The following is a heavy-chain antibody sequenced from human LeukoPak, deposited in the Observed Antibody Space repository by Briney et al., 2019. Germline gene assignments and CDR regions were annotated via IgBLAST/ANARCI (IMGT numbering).Heavy chain of an antibody. V-gene: IGHV4-4*07. J-gene: IGHJ6*03. CDR1: GGSINSYY. CDR3: ARDRGWDSNYHYYYMDV. Sequence: QTSETLSLTCTVSGGSINSYYWSWIRQPAGKGLEWIGRMYTSGSTNNNPSLKSRVTMSVDTSKNQFSLKLSSVTAADPAVYYCARDRGWDSNYHYYYMDVWGKGTTVTVSS. CDR2: MYTSGST. D-gene: IGHD6-19*01.